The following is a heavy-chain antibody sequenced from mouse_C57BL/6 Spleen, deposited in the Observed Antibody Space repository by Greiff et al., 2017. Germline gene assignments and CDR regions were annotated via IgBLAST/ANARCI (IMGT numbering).Heavy chain of an antibody. V-gene: IGHV1-82*01. CDR1: GYAFSSSW. J-gene: IGHJ3*01. CDR3: AREEAG. Sequence: QVHVKQSGPELVKPGASVKISCKASGYAFSSSWMNWVKQRPGKGLEWIGRIYPGDGDTNYNGKFKGKATLTADKSSSTAYMQLSSLTSEDSAVYFCAREEAGWGQGTLVTVSA. CDR2: IYPGDGDT.